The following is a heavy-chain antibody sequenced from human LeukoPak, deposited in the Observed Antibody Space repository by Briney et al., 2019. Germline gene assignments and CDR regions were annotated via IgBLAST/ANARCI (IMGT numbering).Heavy chain of an antibody. V-gene: IGHV3-30*04. J-gene: IGHJ4*02. CDR3: ARDRDNYDFWSRLTSYYFEY. Sequence: GGSLRLSCAASGFTFSTYVIYWVRQAPGKGLEWVAVISYDGSNKYYADSVKGRFTISRDNSKNTLYLQMNSLRAEDTAAYYCARDRDNYDFWSRLTSYYFEYWGQGTLVTVSS. D-gene: IGHD3-3*01. CDR1: GFTFSTYV. CDR2: ISYDGSNK.